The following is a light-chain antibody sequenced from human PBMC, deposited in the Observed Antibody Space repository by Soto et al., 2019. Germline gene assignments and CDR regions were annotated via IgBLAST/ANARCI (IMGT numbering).Light chain of an antibody. J-gene: IGLJ3*02. V-gene: IGLV2-14*01. CDR3: SSYTSNNTLL. CDR2: EVS. Sequence: QSALTQPASVSGSPGQSITISCTGTSSDVGGYNYVSWYQQHPGIAPKLMIYEVSNRLSGVSNRFSGSKSGNTASLTISGLQAEDEADYYCSSYTSNNTLLFGEGTKLTVL. CDR1: SSDVGGYNY.